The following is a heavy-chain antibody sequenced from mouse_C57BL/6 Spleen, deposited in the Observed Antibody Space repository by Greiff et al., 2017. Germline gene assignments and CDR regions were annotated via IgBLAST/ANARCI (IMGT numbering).Heavy chain of an antibody. J-gene: IGHJ3*01. Sequence: VQLQQPGAELVKPGASVKLSCKASGYTFTSYWMHWVKQRPGQGLEWIGMIHPNSGSTNYNEKFKSKATLTVDKSSSTAYMQLSSLTSEDSAVYYCARSDGTAGFAYWGQGTLVTVSA. D-gene: IGHD2-1*01. CDR2: IHPNSGST. V-gene: IGHV1-64*01. CDR1: GYTFTSYW. CDR3: ARSDGTAGFAY.